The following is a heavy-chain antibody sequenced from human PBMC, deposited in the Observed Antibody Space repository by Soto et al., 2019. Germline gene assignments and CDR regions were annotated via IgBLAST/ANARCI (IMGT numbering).Heavy chain of an antibody. CDR1: GDSISSSGFY. V-gene: IGHV4-39*01. Sequence: NPSETLSLTCSVSGDSISSSGFYWGWIRQPPGQGLEWIASIYYNGNTFYNPSLMSRVTISVDTSKNQFSLKVTSMTAADTAVYYCASPPSPHGPPWGQGIPVTVSS. CDR2: IYYNGNT. J-gene: IGHJ4*02. CDR3: ASPPSPHGPP.